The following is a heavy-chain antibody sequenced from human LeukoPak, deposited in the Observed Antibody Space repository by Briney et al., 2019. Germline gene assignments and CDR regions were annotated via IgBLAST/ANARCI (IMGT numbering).Heavy chain of an antibody. CDR1: GGTFSSYA. V-gene: IGHV1-18*01. J-gene: IGHJ5*02. CDR3: ARDALDCSSTSCPTGNWFDP. CDR2: ISAYNGNT. D-gene: IGHD2-2*01. Sequence: ASVKVSCKASGGTFSSYAISWVRQAPGQGLEWMGGISAYNGNTNYAQKLQGRVTMTTDTSTSTAYMELRSLRSDATAVYYCARDALDCSSTSCPTGNWFDPWGQGTLVTVSS.